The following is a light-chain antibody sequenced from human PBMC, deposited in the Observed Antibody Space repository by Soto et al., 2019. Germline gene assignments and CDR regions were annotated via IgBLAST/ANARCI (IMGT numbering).Light chain of an antibody. CDR1: QSVSSSY. CDR2: GAS. J-gene: IGKJ1*01. Sequence: EIVLTQSPGTLSWSPGERDTLSCRASQSVSSSYLAWYQQKPGQAPRLLIYGASSRATGIPARFSGSGSGTDFTLTISSLEPEDFAVYYCQQYGSSPPTFGQGTKVEIK. V-gene: IGKV3-20*01. CDR3: QQYGSSPPT.